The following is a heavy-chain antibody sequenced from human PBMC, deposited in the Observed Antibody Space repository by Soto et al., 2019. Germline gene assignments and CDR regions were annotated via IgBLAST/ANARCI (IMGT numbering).Heavy chain of an antibody. J-gene: IGHJ3*02. V-gene: IGHV3-11*01. Sequence: QVQLVESGGGLVKPGGSLRLSCAASGFTFSDYYMSWIRQAPGKGLEWVSYISRSGSTIYYADSVKGRFTLSRDNAQNSQYLQMNSLSAEDTAVYYCARDRRPYYYDSSGYYSSGDAFDIWGQGTIVTVSS. CDR1: GFTFSDYY. CDR3: ARDRRPYYYDSSGYYSSGDAFDI. D-gene: IGHD3-22*01. CDR2: ISRSGSTI.